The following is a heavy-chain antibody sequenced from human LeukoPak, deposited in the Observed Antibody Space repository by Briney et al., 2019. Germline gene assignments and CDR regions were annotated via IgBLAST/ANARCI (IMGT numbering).Heavy chain of an antibody. CDR2: LSGSGTNT. CDR1: GFTFSCYA. CDR3: VKGELMRSDC. Sequence: PGGSLRLSCAASGFTFSCYAMSWVRQAPGKGLEWVSSLSGSGTNTYYADSVKGRFTISRDNSKNTLYLQMNSLRAEDMAVYYCVKGELMRSDCWGQGTLVTVSS. V-gene: IGHV3-23*01. J-gene: IGHJ4*02. D-gene: IGHD1-26*01.